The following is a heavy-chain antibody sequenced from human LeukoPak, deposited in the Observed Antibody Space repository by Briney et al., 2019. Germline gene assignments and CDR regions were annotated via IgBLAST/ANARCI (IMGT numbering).Heavy chain of an antibody. J-gene: IGHJ3*02. V-gene: IGHV3-30*02. CDR3: ARDDFRHYYDSSGYSDAFDI. Sequence: GGSLRLSCAASGFTFSSYGIHWVRQAPGKGLEWVAFIRYDENNKYYADSVKGRFTISRDNSKNTLYLQMNSLRTEDTAVYYCARDDFRHYYDSSGYSDAFDIWGQGTMVAVSS. CDR2: IRYDENNK. D-gene: IGHD3-22*01. CDR1: GFTFSSYG.